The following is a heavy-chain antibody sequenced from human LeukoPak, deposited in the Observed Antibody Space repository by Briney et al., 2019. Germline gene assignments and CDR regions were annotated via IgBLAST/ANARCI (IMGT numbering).Heavy chain of an antibody. D-gene: IGHD3-3*01. CDR3: TRSLGVVIRGGMDV. CDR2: IYYTGST. Sequence: SETLSLTCTVSGGSISSYHWSWIRQPPGKGLEWIGHIYYTGSTNYNPSLKSRVTISLDTSKNQFSLKLSSVTAADTAVYYCTRSLGVVIRGGMDVWGRGTTVTVSS. CDR1: GGSISSYH. J-gene: IGHJ6*02. V-gene: IGHV4-59*01.